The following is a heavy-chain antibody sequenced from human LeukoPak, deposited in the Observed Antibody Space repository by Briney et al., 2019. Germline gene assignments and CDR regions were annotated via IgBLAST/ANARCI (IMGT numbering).Heavy chain of an antibody. CDR2: IYYSGIT. D-gene: IGHD5-24*01. Sequence: AETLSLTCSVSGGSISSSSYYWGWIRQPPGMGLEWIGSIYYSGITYYNQSLKSRATVSVDTSKNQFSLILNSVTAADTAVYYCARRDGHSWDVGNWFDPWGQGTVVTVSS. V-gene: IGHV4-39*01. J-gene: IGHJ5*02. CDR3: ARRDGHSWDVGNWFDP. CDR1: GGSISSSSYY.